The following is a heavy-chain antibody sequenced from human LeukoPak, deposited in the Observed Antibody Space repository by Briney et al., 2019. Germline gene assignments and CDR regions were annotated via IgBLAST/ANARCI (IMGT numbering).Heavy chain of an antibody. CDR3: ARRGGSGYCSSTSCYPDY. CDR2: IYPGDSDT. V-gene: IGHV5-51*01. D-gene: IGHD2-2*01. Sequence: GESLKISCKGSGYSFTSYWIGWVRQMPGKGLEWMGIIYPGDSDTRYSPSLQGQVTFSADKSISTAYLQWSSLKASDTAMYYCARRGGSGYCSSTSCYPDYWGQGTLVTVSS. J-gene: IGHJ4*02. CDR1: GYSFTSYW.